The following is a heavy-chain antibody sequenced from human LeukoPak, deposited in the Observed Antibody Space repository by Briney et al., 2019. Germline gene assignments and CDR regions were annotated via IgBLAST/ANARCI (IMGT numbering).Heavy chain of an antibody. CDR1: GNSFTNSW. CDR2: IYLGDSDV. D-gene: IGHD5-24*01. J-gene: IGHJ6*03. V-gene: IGHV5-51*01. CDR3: ARISRDGYNAYYYYYMDV. Sequence: GEPLKISCQGSGNSFTNSWIGWVRQMPGKGLEWMGIIYLGDSDVRYSPSFQGQVTISADKSISTAYLQWSSLKASDTAMYYCARISRDGYNAYYYYYMDVWGKGTTVTVSS.